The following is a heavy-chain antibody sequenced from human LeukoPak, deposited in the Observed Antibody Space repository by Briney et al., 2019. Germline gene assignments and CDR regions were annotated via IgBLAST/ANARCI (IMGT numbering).Heavy chain of an antibody. Sequence: SVTVSCKASGFTFTSSVVQWVRQARGQRLGWIGWIVDGSGNTNYAQKFQERVTITRDMSTSTAYMELSSLRFEDTAVYYCAAERAGSYLRFVYWGQGTPVTVSS. CDR1: GFTFTSSV. J-gene: IGHJ4*02. CDR2: IVDGSGNT. CDR3: AAERAGSYLRFVY. V-gene: IGHV1-58*01. D-gene: IGHD3-10*01.